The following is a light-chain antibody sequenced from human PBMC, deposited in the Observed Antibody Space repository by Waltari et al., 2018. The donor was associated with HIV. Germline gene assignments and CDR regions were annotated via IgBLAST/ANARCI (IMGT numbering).Light chain of an antibody. CDR2: EVS. J-gene: IGLJ1*01. V-gene: IGLV2-14*01. CDR3: SSYTSSSTYV. CDR1: SSDVGGYNY. Sequence: QSALTQPPPVSGSPGQSITISCTGPSSDVGGYNYVSWDQQHPGKAPKLLIYEVSNRPSGVSNRFSGSKSGNTASLTISGLQAEDEADYYCSSYTSSSTYVFGTGTKVTVL.